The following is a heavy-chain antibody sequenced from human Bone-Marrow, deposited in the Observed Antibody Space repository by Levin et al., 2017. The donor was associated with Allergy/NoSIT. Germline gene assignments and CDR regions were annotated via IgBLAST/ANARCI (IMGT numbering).Heavy chain of an antibody. J-gene: IGHJ6*02. V-gene: IGHV3-30-3*01. CDR1: GFTFSDYA. Sequence: PGGSLRLSCAASGFTFSDYAMHWVRQAPGKGLDWVAIISYDASYINYADSVRGRFTISKDNSKNTLYLQMDSLRPDDTAVYYCARRDRVGGDDDCGMDVWGQGTTVIVSS. D-gene: IGHD3-16*01. CDR3: ARRDRVGGDDDCGMDV. CDR2: ISYDASYI.